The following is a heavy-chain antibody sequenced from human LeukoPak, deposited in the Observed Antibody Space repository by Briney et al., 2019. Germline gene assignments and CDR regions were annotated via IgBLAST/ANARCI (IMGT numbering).Heavy chain of an antibody. D-gene: IGHD2-2*01. CDR2: INTDGSST. V-gene: IGHV3-74*01. CDR1: GFTFSSYW. J-gene: IGHJ4*02. CDR3: VREGLECSGSSCQRAAFDY. Sequence: PGGSLGLSCAASGFTFSSYWMHWVRQAPGKGLVWVSRINTDGSSTSYADSVKGRFTISRDNAKNTLYLQMNSLRAEDTAVYYCVREGLECSGSSCQRAAFDYWGQGTLVTVSS.